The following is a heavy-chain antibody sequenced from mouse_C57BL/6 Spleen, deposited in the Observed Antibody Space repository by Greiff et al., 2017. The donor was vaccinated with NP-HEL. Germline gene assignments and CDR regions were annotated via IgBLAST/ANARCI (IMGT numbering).Heavy chain of an antibody. CDR2: IYPGSGNT. CDR3: AREGLGAMDY. CDR1: GYSFTSYY. J-gene: IGHJ4*01. D-gene: IGHD3-2*02. V-gene: IGHV1-66*01. Sequence: QVQLQQSGPELVKPGASVKISCKASGYSFTSYYIHWVKQRPGQGLEWIGWIYPGSGNTKYNEKFKGKATLTADTSSSTAYMQLSSLTSEDSAVYYCAREGLGAMDYWGQGTSVTVSS.